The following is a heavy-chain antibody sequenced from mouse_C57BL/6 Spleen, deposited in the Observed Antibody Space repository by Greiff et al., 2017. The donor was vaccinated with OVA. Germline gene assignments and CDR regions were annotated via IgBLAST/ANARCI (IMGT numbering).Heavy chain of an antibody. CDR1: GYSFTDYN. J-gene: IGHJ2*01. CDR2: INPNYGTT. V-gene: IGHV1-39*01. CDR3: ATVCGSSRYYMDY. D-gene: IGHD1-1*01. Sequence: VQLKESGPELVKPGASVKISCKASGYSFTDYNMSWVKQSNGKSLEWIGVINPNYGTTSYNQKFKGTATLTVDQSSSTAYMQLNSLTSEDSAVYVCATVCGSSRYYMDYWGQGTTLTVSS.